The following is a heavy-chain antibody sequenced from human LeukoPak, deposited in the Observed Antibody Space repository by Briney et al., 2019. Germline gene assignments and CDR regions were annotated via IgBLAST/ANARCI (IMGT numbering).Heavy chain of an antibody. Sequence: GGSLRLSCAASGFTFSSYWMSWVRQAPGKGLEWVANIKQDGSEKYYVGSVKGRFTIFRDNTKNSLYLQMNSLRAEDTAVYYCARVGATIEYFDYWGQGSLVTVSS. CDR3: ARVGATIEYFDY. J-gene: IGHJ4*02. CDR2: IKQDGSEK. CDR1: GFTFSSYW. V-gene: IGHV3-7*01. D-gene: IGHD5-12*01.